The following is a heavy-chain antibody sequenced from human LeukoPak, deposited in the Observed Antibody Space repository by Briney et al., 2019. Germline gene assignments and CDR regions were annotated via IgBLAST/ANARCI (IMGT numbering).Heavy chain of an antibody. J-gene: IGHJ6*03. CDR2: IYHSGST. V-gene: IGHV4-38-2*02. CDR1: GGSISSYY. CDR3: ARDNYGSGSYYNPSYYYYYMDV. D-gene: IGHD3-10*01. Sequence: SETLSLTCTVSGGSISSYYWGWIRQPPGKGLEWIGSIYHSGSTYYNPSLKSRVTISVDTSKNQFSLKLSSVTAADTAVYYCARDNYGSGSYYNPSYYYYYMDVWGKGTTVTISS.